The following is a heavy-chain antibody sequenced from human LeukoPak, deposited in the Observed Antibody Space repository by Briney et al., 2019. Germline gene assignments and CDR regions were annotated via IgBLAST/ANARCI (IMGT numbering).Heavy chain of an antibody. CDR2: IKQDGSEK. CDR1: GFTFSTYW. Sequence: GGSLRLSCAASGFTFSTYWMSWVRQAPGKGLEWVANIKQDGSEKYYVDSVKGRFTISRDNAKNSLYLQMNSLRAEDTAVYYCTTDLRWELPPFDYWGQGTLVTVSS. V-gene: IGHV3-7*01. J-gene: IGHJ4*02. D-gene: IGHD1-26*01. CDR3: TTDLRWELPPFDY.